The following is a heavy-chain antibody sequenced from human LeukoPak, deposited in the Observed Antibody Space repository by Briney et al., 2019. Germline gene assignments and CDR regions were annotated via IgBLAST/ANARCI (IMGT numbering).Heavy chain of an antibody. D-gene: IGHD2-15*01. CDR1: GFTFSSYS. J-gene: IGHJ3*02. V-gene: IGHV3-21*01. CDR2: ISSSSSYI. Sequence: PGGSLRLSCAASGFTFSSYSMNWVRQAPGKGLEWVSSISSSSSYIYYADSVRGRFTISRDNAKNSLYLQMNSLRAEDTAVYYCAREGVHIWCSGGSCHGAAFDIWGQGTMVTVSS. CDR3: AREGVHIWCSGGSCHGAAFDI.